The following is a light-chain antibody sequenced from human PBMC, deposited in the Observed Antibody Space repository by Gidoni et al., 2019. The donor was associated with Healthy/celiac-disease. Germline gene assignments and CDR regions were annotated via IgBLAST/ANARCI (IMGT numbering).Light chain of an antibody. CDR1: SSHIGAGYD. V-gene: IGLV1-40*01. J-gene: IGLJ3*02. Sequence: QSVLTQPPSVSGAPGQRVTISCTGSSSHIGAGYDVHCYQPLPGTAPKLLIYGNSNRPSGVPDRFSGSKSGTSASLAITGLQAEDEADYYCQSYDSSLSVWVFGGGTKLTVL. CDR3: QSYDSSLSVWV. CDR2: GNS.